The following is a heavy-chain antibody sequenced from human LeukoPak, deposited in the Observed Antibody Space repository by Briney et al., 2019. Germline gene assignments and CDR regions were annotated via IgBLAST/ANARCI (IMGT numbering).Heavy chain of an antibody. CDR1: GTFINNYS. Sequence: SQDLSLTCIVSGTFINNYSWTWIRPPPRKRLEWIGDIYYSGPTNSNPPLKSRVTISIDKSKNQFALKLTSVTAADTAFYYCARVNDGDYGAFDIWGQGTMVTVSS. V-gene: IGHV4-59*01. CDR2: IYYSGPT. CDR3: ARVNDGDYGAFDI. J-gene: IGHJ3*02. D-gene: IGHD4-17*01.